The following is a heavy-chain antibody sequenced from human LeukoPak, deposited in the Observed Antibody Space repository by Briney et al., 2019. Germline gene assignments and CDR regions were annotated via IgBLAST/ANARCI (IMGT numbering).Heavy chain of an antibody. D-gene: IGHD4-23*01. CDR3: ARRSYGGKSPFDY. CDR1: GGTFRSYD. CDR2: IIPIFGTA. V-gene: IGHV1-69*13. Sequence: SVKVSCKPSGGTFRSYDISRVRQAPGQGLEWMGEIIPIFGTANYAQKFQGRVTITADESTSTAYMELSSLRSEDTALYYCARRSYGGKSPFDYWGQGTLVTVSS. J-gene: IGHJ4*02.